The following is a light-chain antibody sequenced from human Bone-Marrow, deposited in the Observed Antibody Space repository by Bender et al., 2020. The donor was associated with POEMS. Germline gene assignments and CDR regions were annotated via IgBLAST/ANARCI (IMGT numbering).Light chain of an antibody. Sequence: QSALTQPASVSGSPGQSITISCTGTSLNFGSYSLVSWYQQHPGKGPKLIIYEGTKRPSAVSSRFSGFKSDTSASLTISWLQSEDEADYFCCSYTSASTYVFGTGTKVTVL. J-gene: IGLJ1*01. CDR1: SLNFGSYSL. CDR2: EGT. V-gene: IGLV2-14*02. CDR3: CSYTSASTYV.